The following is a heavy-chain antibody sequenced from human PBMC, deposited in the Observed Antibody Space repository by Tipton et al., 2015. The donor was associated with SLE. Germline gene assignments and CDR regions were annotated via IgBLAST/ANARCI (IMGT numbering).Heavy chain of an antibody. V-gene: IGHV3-30*14. CDR2: MSYDGSNK. D-gene: IGHD2/OR15-2a*01. J-gene: IGHJ4*02. Sequence: SLRLSCAASGFTFSSYPMHWVRQAPGKGLEWVATMSYDGSNKYYTDSVKGRFTISRDNFKNTLYLQLNSLRTEDTAVYFCARAHSFWVKSFIDYWGQGTLVTVSS. CDR1: GFTFSSYP. CDR3: ARAHSFWVKSFIDY.